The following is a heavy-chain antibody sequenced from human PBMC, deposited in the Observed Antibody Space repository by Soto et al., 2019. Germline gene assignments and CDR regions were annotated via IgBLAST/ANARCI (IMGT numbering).Heavy chain of an antibody. D-gene: IGHD2-2*01. CDR2: IYPGDSDT. CDR1: GYAFTSYW. J-gene: IGHJ5*02. V-gene: IGHV5-51*01. CDR3: ARGYCTTTICDPWFDP. Sequence: GQSLKISCTGSGYAFTSYWIAWVRQLPGKGLEWMGIIYPGDSDTRYSPSFQGQVTISADKSITTAYLQWSSLKASDTAMYYCARGYCTTTICDPWFDPWGQGTLVTVSS.